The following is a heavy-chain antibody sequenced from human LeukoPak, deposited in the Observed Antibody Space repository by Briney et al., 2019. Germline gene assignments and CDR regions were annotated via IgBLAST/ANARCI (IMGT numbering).Heavy chain of an antibody. CDR2: IYHSGST. Sequence: SETLSLTCAVSGYSISSGYYWGWIRQPPGKGLEWIGSIYHSGSTYYNPSLKSRVTISVDTSKNQFSLKLSSVTAADTAVYYCARHSTGGYSYGSSDYFDYWGQGTLVTVSS. CDR3: ARHSTGGYSYGSSDYFDY. CDR1: GYSISSGYY. V-gene: IGHV4-38-2*01. J-gene: IGHJ4*02. D-gene: IGHD5-18*01.